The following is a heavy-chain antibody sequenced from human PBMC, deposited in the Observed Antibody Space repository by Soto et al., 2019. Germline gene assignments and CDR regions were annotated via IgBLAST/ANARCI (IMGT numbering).Heavy chain of an antibody. V-gene: IGHV3-53*01. Sequence: EVQLVESGGGLIQPGGSLRLSCAASGFSVSSKYMSWVRQAPGKGLEWVSVIYTDGRTYYAESVKGRFTISRDNSENTLYLHMNRLRAEDMAVYYCGKGQTVGVTAPDSWGQGTLVTVSS. J-gene: IGHJ4*02. CDR3: GKGQTVGVTAPDS. CDR2: IYTDGRT. CDR1: GFSVSSKY. D-gene: IGHD1-26*01.